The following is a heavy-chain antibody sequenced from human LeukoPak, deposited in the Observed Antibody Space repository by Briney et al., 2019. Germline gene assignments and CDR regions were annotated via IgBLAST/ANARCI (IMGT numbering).Heavy chain of an antibody. CDR2: IYYSGST. V-gene: IGHV4-59*08. D-gene: IGHD2-15*01. Sequence: SETLSLTCTVSGGSISSYYWSWIRQPPGKGLEWIGYIYYSGSTNYNPSPSLKSRVTISVDTSKNQFSLKLSSVTAADTAVYYCARAESYCSGGSCYWEDDYWGQGTLVTVSS. CDR3: ARAESYCSGGSCYWEDDY. CDR1: GGSISSYY. J-gene: IGHJ4*02.